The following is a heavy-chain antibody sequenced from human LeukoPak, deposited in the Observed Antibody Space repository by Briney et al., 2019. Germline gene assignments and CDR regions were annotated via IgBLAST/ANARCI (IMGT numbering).Heavy chain of an antibody. CDR3: ARVAYSSSIDY. CDR2: IYYSGST. D-gene: IGHD6-6*01. V-gene: IGHV4-34*01. Sequence: SETLSLTCAVYGGSFNDYYWNWIRQPPGKGLEWIGSIYYSGSTYYNPSLKSRLTMSVDRSKNQFSLKMTSVTAADTAVYYCARVAYSSSIDYWGQGTPVTVSS. J-gene: IGHJ4*02. CDR1: GGSFNDYY.